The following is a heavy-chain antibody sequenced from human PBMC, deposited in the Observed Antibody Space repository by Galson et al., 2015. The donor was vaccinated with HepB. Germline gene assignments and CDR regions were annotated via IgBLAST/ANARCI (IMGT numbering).Heavy chain of an antibody. CDR1: GFTVGSNY. CDR2: IYSGGST. J-gene: IGHJ4*02. Sequence: SLRLSCAASGFTVGSNYMSWVRQAPGKGLEWVSVIYSGGSTYYADSVKGRFTISRDNSKNTLYLQMNSLRAEDTAVYYCARVVGWGSGFDYWGQGTLVTVSS. V-gene: IGHV3-53*01. CDR3: ARVVGWGSGFDY. D-gene: IGHD2-15*01.